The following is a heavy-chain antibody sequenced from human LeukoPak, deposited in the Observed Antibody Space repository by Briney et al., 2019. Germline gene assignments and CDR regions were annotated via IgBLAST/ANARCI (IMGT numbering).Heavy chain of an antibody. CDR1: GYTFTSYY. J-gene: IGHJ1*01. CDR3: ARDTAERDSEYFQH. V-gene: IGHV1-46*01. CDR2: FNPSGGST. D-gene: IGHD3/OR15-3a*01. Sequence: ASVKVSCKASGYTFTSYYMHRVRQAPGQGPEWMGIFNPSGGSTSYAQKFQGRVTMTTDTSTSTVYMELSSLRSEDTAVYYCARDTAERDSEYFQHWGQGTLVTVSS.